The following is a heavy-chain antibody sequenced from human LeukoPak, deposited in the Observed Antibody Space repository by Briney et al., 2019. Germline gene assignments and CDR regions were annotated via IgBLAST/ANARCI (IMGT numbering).Heavy chain of an antibody. D-gene: IGHD3-10*01. Sequence: GASVKVSCKASGYTFTSHAMNWVRQAPGQGLEWMGWINTNTGNPTYAQGFTGRFVSSLDTSVSTAYLQISSLKAEDTAVYYCARVGVLLWFGEFHSYYYMDVWGKGTTVTVSS. CDR1: GYTFTSHA. V-gene: IGHV7-4-1*02. CDR2: INTNTGNP. J-gene: IGHJ6*03. CDR3: ARVGVLLWFGEFHSYYYMDV.